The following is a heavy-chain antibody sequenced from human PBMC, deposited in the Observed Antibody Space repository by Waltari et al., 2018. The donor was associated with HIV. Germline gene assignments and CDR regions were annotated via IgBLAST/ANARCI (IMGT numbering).Heavy chain of an antibody. Sequence: QVQLQESGPGLVKPSETLSLTCAVSGYSISSGFYWVWIRQPPGKGLEWIGSIYHSGNTFHSPSLKSRVTMSVDTSKNQFSLKLSSVTAADTAMYYCARGGRYSSSLAELDFWGQGTLVTVSS. CDR1: GYSISSGFY. J-gene: IGHJ4*02. D-gene: IGHD6-6*01. CDR2: IYHSGNT. V-gene: IGHV4-38-2*01. CDR3: ARGGRYSSSLAELDF.